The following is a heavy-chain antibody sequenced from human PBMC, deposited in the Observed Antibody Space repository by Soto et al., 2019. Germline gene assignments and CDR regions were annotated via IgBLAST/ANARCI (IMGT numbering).Heavy chain of an antibody. V-gene: IGHV3-23*01. CDR2: ISGGGDAT. J-gene: IGHJ2*01. Sequence: EVQLLDSGGGLVQPGGSLRLSCAASGFTFIGYALTCVRQAPGKGLEWVSAISGGGDATFYADSVMGRFTISRDNSKNTLYLQMNTLRAEDTAVYYCARKVSGSTGRPDLWYFDLWGRGNLVTVSS. D-gene: IGHD3-10*01. CDR3: ARKVSGSTGRPDLWYFDL. CDR1: GFTFIGYA.